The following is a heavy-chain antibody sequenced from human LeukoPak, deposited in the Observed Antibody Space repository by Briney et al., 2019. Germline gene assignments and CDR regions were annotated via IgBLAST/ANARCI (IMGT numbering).Heavy chain of an antibody. D-gene: IGHD3-3*01. V-gene: IGHV4-39*01. CDR1: GCSLSSSSCY. J-gene: IGHJ4*02. CDR3: ARQRSTYYDFWSGYQTYYFDY. Sequence: SETLSLTCTVSGCSLSSSSCYGGWIRQPPGKWLEWIGNIYYSGSTYYNPSLKSRVTISVDTSKNQFSLKLSSVTAADTAVYYCARQRSTYYDFWSGYQTYYFDYWGQGTLVTVSS. CDR2: IYYSGST.